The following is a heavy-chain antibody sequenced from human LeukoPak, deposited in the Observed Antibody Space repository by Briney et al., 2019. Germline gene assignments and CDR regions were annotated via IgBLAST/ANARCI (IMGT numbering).Heavy chain of an antibody. CDR3: ARDFLRSGGCAFDI. D-gene: IGHD3-16*01. Sequence: GGSLRLSCAASGFTFSDYYMSWIRQAPGKGLEWVSYISSSVSTIYYADSVKGRFTISRDNAKNSLYLQMNSLRAEDTAVYYCARDFLRSGGCAFDIWGQGTMVTVSS. V-gene: IGHV3-11*01. CDR1: GFTFSDYY. CDR2: ISSSVSTI. J-gene: IGHJ3*02.